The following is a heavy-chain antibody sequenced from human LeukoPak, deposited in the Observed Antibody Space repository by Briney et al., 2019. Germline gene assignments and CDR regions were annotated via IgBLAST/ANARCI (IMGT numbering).Heavy chain of an antibody. CDR2: ISSSSSNI. D-gene: IGHD4-23*01. V-gene: IGHV3-21*01. J-gene: IGHJ4*02. Sequence: GGSLRLSCAASGFTFSSYAMSWVRQAPGKGLEWVSSISSSSSNIYYADSLRGRFTISRDNAKNSLYLQMNSLRAEDTAVYYCASSTAGRWYRDSHYFDYWGQGILVTVSS. CDR3: ASSTAGRWYRDSHYFDY. CDR1: GFTFSSYA.